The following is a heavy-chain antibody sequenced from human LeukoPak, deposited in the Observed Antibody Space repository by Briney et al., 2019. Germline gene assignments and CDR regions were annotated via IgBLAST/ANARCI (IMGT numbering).Heavy chain of an antibody. CDR1: GGSISTSTYY. J-gene: IGHJ3*01. CDR3: ARRTGPSLTNTFDL. CDR2: THYSGST. V-gene: IGHV4-39*02. D-gene: IGHD1/OR15-1a*01. Sequence: SETLSLICTVSGGSISTSTYYWGWIRQPPGKGLEWIGTTHYSGSTYYNPSLRSRVAMSVDTSKNFLSLKLASVTATDTGLYFCARRTGPSLTNTFDLWGQGARVTVSS.